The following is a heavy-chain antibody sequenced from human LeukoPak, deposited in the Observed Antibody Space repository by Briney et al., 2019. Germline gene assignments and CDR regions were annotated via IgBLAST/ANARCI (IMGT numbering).Heavy chain of an antibody. J-gene: IGHJ3*02. CDR1: GGSISSYY. CDR3: ARDGGYYPHDAFDI. D-gene: IGHD3-22*01. CDR2: IYYSGST. Sequence: SETLSLTCTVPGGSISSYYWSSIRQPPEKGLEWIGYIYYSGSTNYNPSLKSRVTISVDTSKNQFSLKLSSVTAADTAVYYCARDGGYYPHDAFDIWGQGTMVTVSS. V-gene: IGHV4-59*01.